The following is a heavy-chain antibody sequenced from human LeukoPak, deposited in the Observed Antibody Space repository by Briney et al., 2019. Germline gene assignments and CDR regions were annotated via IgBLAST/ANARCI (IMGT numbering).Heavy chain of an antibody. J-gene: IGHJ5*02. V-gene: IGHV1-69*05. CDR2: IIPIFGTA. CDR1: GGTFSSYA. D-gene: IGHD3-22*01. CDR3: ARSPLGSSGYYCQPNWFDP. Sequence: SVKVSCKASGGTFSSYAISWVRQAPGQGLEWMGGIIPIFGTANYAQKFQGRVTITTDESTGTAYMELSSLRSEDTAVYYCARSPLGSSGYYCQPNWFDPWGQGTLVTVSS.